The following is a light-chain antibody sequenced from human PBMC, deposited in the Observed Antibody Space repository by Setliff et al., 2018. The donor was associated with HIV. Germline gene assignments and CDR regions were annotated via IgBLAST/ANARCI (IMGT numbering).Light chain of an antibody. J-gene: IGLJ1*01. Sequence: SALAQPRSVSGSPGQSVTISCTGTGSDVGGYNYVSWYQQCPGKAPKLMIYDVSKRPSGVPDRFSGSKSGNTASLTITGLQTGDEADYYCGTWDSSLNAFVFGTGTKVTVL. V-gene: IGLV2-11*01. CDR2: DVS. CDR3: GTWDSSLNAFV. CDR1: GSDVGGYNY.